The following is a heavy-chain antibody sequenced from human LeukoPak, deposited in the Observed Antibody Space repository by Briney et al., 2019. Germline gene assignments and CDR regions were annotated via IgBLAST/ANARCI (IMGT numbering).Heavy chain of an antibody. D-gene: IGHD4-11*01. V-gene: IGHV1-2*02. CDR3: ARVKVYSNYAVDY. Sequence: GASVKVSCKASGYTFTNYDINWVRQATGQGLEWMGWINPNSGGTNYAQKFQGRVTMTRDTSISTAYMELSRLRSDDTAVYYCARVKVYSNYAVDYWGQGTLVTVSS. J-gene: IGHJ4*02. CDR2: INPNSGGT. CDR1: GYTFTNYD.